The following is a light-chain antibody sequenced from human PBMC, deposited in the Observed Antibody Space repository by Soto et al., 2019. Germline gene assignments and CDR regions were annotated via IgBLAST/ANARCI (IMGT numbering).Light chain of an antibody. CDR1: SSDVGGDNY. J-gene: IGLJ3*02. V-gene: IGLV2-11*01. CDR3: CSSAGSYTSV. Sequence: ALTQPRSVSGSPGQSVTISCTGTSSDVGGDNYVSWYQQHPGKAPKLMIYDVSKRPSGVPDRFSGSKSGNTASLTISGLQAEDEADYYCCSSAGSYTSVFGGGTKLTVL. CDR2: DVS.